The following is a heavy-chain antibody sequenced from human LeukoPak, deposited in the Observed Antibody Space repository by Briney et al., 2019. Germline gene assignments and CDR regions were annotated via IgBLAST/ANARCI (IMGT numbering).Heavy chain of an antibody. Sequence: GGSLLLSCAASGFTFSSYAMSWVRQAPGKGLEWVSDISGSGGSTYYADSVKGRFTVSRDNSKNTLYLQVSSLRAEDTAVYYCAKPTWGDGDSSGWSAFDYWGQGTLVTVSS. CDR3: AKPTWGDGDSSGWSAFDY. CDR2: ISGSGGST. D-gene: IGHD6-19*01. V-gene: IGHV3-23*01. CDR1: GFTFSSYA. J-gene: IGHJ4*02.